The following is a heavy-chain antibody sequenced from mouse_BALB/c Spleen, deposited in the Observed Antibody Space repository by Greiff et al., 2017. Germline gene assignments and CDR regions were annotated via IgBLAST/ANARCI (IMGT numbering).Heavy chain of an antibody. D-gene: IGHD3-1*01. CDR2: ISSGGST. CDR1: GFTFSSYA. V-gene: IGHV5-6-5*01. Sequence: EVKLVESGGGLVKPGGSLKLSCAASGFTFSSYAMSWVRQTPEKRLEWVASISSGGSTYYPDSVKGRFTISRDNAKNTLYLQMSSLKSEDTAMYYCARDRGAMDYWGQGTSVTVSS. J-gene: IGHJ4*01. CDR3: ARDRGAMDY.